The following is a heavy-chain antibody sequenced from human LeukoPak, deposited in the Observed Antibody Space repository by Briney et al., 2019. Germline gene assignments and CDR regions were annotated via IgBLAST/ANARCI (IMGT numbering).Heavy chain of an antibody. V-gene: IGHV3-48*03. CDR3: ARDLEQWLEGTAFDI. CDR2: ISSSGSTI. D-gene: IGHD6-19*01. Sequence: GGSLRLTCAASGFTFSSYEMNWVRQPPGKGLEWVSYISSSGSTIYYADSVKGRFTISRDNAKNSLYPQMNSLSAEDTAVYYCARDLEQWLEGTAFDIWGQGAMVTVSS. J-gene: IGHJ3*02. CDR1: GFTFSSYE.